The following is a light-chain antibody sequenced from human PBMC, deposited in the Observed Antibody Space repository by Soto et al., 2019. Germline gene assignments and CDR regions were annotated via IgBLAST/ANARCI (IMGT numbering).Light chain of an antibody. CDR3: LQHNTYPYT. CDR2: ATS. Sequence: DIQMTPSPFSLSASVGARVTITCRASQDIRFLGWFQQKPGEAPKRLIYATSNLEGGVPSRFSGSGSGTEFTLTISSLQPEDLATYFCLQHNTYPYTFGQGTKVDIK. V-gene: IGKV1-17*01. J-gene: IGKJ2*01. CDR1: QDIRF.